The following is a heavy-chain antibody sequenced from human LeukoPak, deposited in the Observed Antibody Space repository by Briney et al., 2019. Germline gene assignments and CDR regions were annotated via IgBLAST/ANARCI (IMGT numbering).Heavy chain of an antibody. CDR3: ATARADYGDYNSFYYMDV. V-gene: IGHV4-61*02. Sequence: SETLSLTCTVSGDSMRSDSYFWSWIRQPAGKVLEWIGRSYSSGNTYYSPSLESRVTISLGTPRNQFSLKVSSVTAADTAVYYCATARADYGDYNSFYYMDVWGKGTTVTVSS. CDR1: GDSMRSDSYF. D-gene: IGHD4-17*01. J-gene: IGHJ6*03. CDR2: SYSSGNT.